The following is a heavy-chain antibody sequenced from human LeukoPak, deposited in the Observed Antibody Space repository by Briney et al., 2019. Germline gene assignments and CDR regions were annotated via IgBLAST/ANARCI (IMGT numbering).Heavy chain of an antibody. D-gene: IGHD3-9*01. CDR3: ARDRYDILTGSGHDAFDI. Sequence: SETLSLTCAVYGGSFSGYYWSWIRQPPGKGLEWIGEINHSGSTNYNPSLKSRVTISVDTSKNQFSLKLSSVTAADTAVYYCARDRYDILTGSGHDAFDIWGQGTMVTVSS. J-gene: IGHJ3*02. V-gene: IGHV4-34*01. CDR2: INHSGST. CDR1: GGSFSGYY.